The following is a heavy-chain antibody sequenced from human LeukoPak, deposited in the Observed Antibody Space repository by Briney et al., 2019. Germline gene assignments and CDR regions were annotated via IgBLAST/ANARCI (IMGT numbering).Heavy chain of an antibody. CDR3: ARETYSSGWYGRAGYFDY. D-gene: IGHD6-19*01. Sequence: PSETLSLTCTVSGGSISSGSYYWSWIRQPAGKGLEWIGRIYTSGSTYYNPSLKSRVTISVDTSKNQFSLKLSSVTAADTAVYYCARETYSSGWYGRAGYFDYWGQGTLVTVSS. V-gene: IGHV4-61*02. J-gene: IGHJ4*02. CDR1: GGSISSGSYY. CDR2: IYTSGST.